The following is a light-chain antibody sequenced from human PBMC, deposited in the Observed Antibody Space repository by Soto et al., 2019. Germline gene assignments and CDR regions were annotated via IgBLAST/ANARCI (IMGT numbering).Light chain of an antibody. CDR3: QQRSNWPSWT. CDR1: QSVSSY. J-gene: IGKJ1*01. Sequence: EIVLTQSPATLSLSPGERATLSCRASQSVSSYLAWYQQKPGQAPRLLIYDASNRATGIPARFSGSWSGTDFTLTISSLEAEDFAVYYCQQRSNWPSWTFGPGTKVEIK. CDR2: DAS. V-gene: IGKV3-11*01.